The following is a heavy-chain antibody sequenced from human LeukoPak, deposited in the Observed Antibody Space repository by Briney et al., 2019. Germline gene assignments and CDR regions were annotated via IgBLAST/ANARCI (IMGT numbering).Heavy chain of an antibody. CDR3: ARDGTAAGLYFDL. D-gene: IGHD6-13*01. V-gene: IGHV3-7*01. CDR2: IRQDGGEK. J-gene: IGHJ4*01. CDR1: GFTFTDYW. Sequence: GGSLRLSCAVSGFTFTDYWMNWVRQAPGRGLEWVASIRQDGGEKSYVDSVKGRFTISRDNTKSSLYLQINSLRAEDTAVYYCARDGTAAGLYFDLWGQGTLVTVSS.